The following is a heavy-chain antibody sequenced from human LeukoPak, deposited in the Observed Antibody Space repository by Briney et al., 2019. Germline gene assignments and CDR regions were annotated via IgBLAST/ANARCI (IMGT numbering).Heavy chain of an antibody. Sequence: PSETLSLTCAVYGESFSGYYWSWIRQPPGKGLEWIGEINHSGSTNYNPSLKSRVTISVDTSNNQFSLNLSSVTAADTAVYYCAREYPKGGSYRFDPWGQGTLVTVSS. CDR1: GESFSGYY. J-gene: IGHJ5*02. V-gene: IGHV4-34*01. CDR2: INHSGST. D-gene: IGHD1-26*01. CDR3: AREYPKGGSYRFDP.